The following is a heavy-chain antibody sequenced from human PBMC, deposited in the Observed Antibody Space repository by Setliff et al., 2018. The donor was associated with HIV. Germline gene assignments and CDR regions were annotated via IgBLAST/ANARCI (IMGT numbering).Heavy chain of an antibody. CDR3: ARAGDCTEASCPKARFDP. V-gene: IGHV1-18*01. CDR2: ISGFNGNT. CDR1: GYSFSKFG. Sequence: ASVKVSCKASGYSFSKFGISWVRQAPGQGLEWMGWISGFNGNTKYAQSFQDRVAMTTETATSTAYMEMRSLRSDDTAVYYCARAGDCTEASCPKARFDPWGPGILVTVS. J-gene: IGHJ5*02. D-gene: IGHD2-8*02.